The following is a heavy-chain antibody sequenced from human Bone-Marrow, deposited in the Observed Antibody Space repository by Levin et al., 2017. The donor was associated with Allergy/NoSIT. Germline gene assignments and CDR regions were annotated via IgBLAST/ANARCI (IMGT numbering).Heavy chain of an antibody. Sequence: GESLKISCAASGFAFSNYWMHWVRQAPGKGLVWVSRINRGGTSTTYADSVKGRFTISRDNAKNTLYLKMNSLRAEDTAVYYCARDPFAYNFGSGSYLDYWGQGTLVSVSS. J-gene: IGHJ4*02. CDR2: INRGGTST. D-gene: IGHD3-10*01. CDR3: ARDPFAYNFGSGSYLDY. V-gene: IGHV3-74*01. CDR1: GFAFSNYW.